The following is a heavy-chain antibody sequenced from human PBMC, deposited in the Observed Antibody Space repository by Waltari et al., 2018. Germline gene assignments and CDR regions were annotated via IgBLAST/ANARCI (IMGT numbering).Heavy chain of an antibody. V-gene: IGHV4-59*01. CDR1: GGSISSYY. Sequence: QVQLQESGPGLVKPSETLSINCTVSGGSISSYYWSWIRQPPGKGLEGLGYIYYSGSTNYYPSLKSRVTISVDTSKNQFSLKLSSVTAADTAVYYCARDSGPLAYCSSTSCYAGYYYYMDVWGKGTTVTVSS. CDR2: IYYSGST. CDR3: ARDSGPLAYCSSTSCYAGYYYYMDV. J-gene: IGHJ6*03. D-gene: IGHD2-2*01.